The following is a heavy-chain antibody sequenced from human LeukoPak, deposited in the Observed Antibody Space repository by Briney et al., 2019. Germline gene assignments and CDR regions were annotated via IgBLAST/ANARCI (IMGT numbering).Heavy chain of an antibody. CDR1: GFTFSSYA. CDR3: AKDKYSPNINNWFDP. Sequence: GSLRLSCTASGFTFSSYAMSWVRQAPGKGLEWVSGISGSGGSTYYADSVKGRFAISRDNSKNTLYLQMNSLRAEDTAVYYCAKDKYSPNINNWFDPWGQGALVTVSS. V-gene: IGHV3-23*01. CDR2: ISGSGGST. D-gene: IGHD5-18*01. J-gene: IGHJ5*02.